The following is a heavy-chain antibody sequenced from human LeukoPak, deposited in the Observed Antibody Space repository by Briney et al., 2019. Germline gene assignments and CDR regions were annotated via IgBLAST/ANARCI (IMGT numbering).Heavy chain of an antibody. Sequence: SETLSLTCTVSGGSISSGGYYWSWIRQHPGKGLEWIGYIYYSGSTYYNPSLKSRVTISVDTSKNQFSLKLSSVTAADTAVYYCAGGTAYYDYVWVSYRAIGFDYWGQGTLVTVSS. CDR2: IYYSGST. CDR3: AGGTAYYDYVWVSYRAIGFDY. D-gene: IGHD3-16*01. V-gene: IGHV4-31*03. CDR1: GGSISSGGYY. J-gene: IGHJ4*02.